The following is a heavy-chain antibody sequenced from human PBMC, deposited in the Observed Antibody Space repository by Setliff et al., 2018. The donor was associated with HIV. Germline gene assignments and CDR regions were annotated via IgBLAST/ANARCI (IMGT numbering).Heavy chain of an antibody. CDR2: TYSGGSK. CDR1: GFTVSSNY. Sequence: PGGSLRLSCAAPGFTVSSNYMSWVRQAPGKGLEWVSVTYSGGSKYYADSVKGRFTISRDNSKNTLYLQMNSLRAEDTAVYYCARGQGYVDYVDYWSQGTLVTVSS. J-gene: IGHJ4*02. V-gene: IGHV3-53*01. CDR3: ARGQGYVDYVDY. D-gene: IGHD5-12*01.